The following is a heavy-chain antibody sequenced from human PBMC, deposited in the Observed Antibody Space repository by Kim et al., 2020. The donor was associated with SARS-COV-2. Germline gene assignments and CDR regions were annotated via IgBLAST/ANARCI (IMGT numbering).Heavy chain of an antibody. J-gene: IGHJ6*02. CDR2: IVVGSGNT. V-gene: IGHV1-58*01. CDR1: GFTFTSSA. D-gene: IGHD6-13*01. CDR3: AAESGSSWYIEYYYYGMDV. Sequence: SVKVSCKASGFTFTSSAVQWVRQARGQRLEWIGWIVVGSGNTNYAQKFQERVTITRDMSTNTAYMELSSLRSEDTAVYYCAAESGSSWYIEYYYYGMDVWGQGTTVTVSS.